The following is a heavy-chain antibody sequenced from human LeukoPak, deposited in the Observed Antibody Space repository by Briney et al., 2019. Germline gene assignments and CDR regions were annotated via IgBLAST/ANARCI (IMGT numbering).Heavy chain of an antibody. CDR3: ARIKPAIGKIDY. V-gene: IGHV4-61*02. J-gene: IGHJ4*02. CDR2: ISTSGRT. Sequence: SETLSLTCTVSGGSISSGSYYWSWIRQPAGEALEWIGRISTSGRTNYNPSLKSRVTISVDTSKTQFSLKLSSVTAADTAVYYCARIKPAIGKIDYWGQGTLVTVSS. CDR1: GGSISSGSYY. D-gene: IGHD2-2*01.